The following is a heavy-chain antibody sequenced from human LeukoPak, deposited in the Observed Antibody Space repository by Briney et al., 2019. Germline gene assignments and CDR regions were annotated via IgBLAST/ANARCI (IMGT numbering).Heavy chain of an antibody. CDR1: GYTFTSYY. D-gene: IGHD2-21*02. Sequence: EASVKVSCTASGYTFTSYYMHWVRQAPGQGLEWMGIIKPSGGSTSYAQKFQGRVTMTRDTSTSTVYMELSSLRSEDTAVYYCARSYCGGDCYAGNWFDPWGQGTLVTVSS. V-gene: IGHV1-46*01. CDR2: IKPSGGST. J-gene: IGHJ5*02. CDR3: ARSYCGGDCYAGNWFDP.